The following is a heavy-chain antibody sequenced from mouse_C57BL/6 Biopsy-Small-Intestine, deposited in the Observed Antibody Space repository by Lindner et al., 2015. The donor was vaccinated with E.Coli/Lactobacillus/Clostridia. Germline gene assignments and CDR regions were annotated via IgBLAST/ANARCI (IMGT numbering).Heavy chain of an antibody. CDR3: ARELGYAMDY. Sequence: VQLQESGAELARPGASVKLSCKASGYTFTSYGISWVKQRTGQGLEWIGEIYPRSGNTYYNEKFKGKATLTADKSSSTAYMELRSLTSEDSAVYYCARELGYAMDYWGQGTSVTVSS. J-gene: IGHJ4*01. V-gene: IGHV1-81*01. CDR2: IYPRSGNT. D-gene: IGHD4-1*01. CDR1: GYTFTSYG.